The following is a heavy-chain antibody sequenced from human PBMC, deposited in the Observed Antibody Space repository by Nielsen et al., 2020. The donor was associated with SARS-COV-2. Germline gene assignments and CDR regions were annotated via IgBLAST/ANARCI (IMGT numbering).Heavy chain of an antibody. CDR1: GFTFDDYA. V-gene: IGHV3-9*01. CDR2: ISWNSGSI. CDR3: AREDYYDSSGYYNYYYGMDV. Sequence: SLKISCAASGFTFDDYAMHWVRQAPGKGLEWVSGISWNSGSIGYADSVKGRFTISRDNAKNSLYLQMNSLRAEDTAVYYCAREDYYDSSGYYNYYYGMDVWGQGTTVTVSS. D-gene: IGHD3-22*01. J-gene: IGHJ6*02.